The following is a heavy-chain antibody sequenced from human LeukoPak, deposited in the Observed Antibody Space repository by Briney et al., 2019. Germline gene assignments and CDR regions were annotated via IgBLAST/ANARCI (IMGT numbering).Heavy chain of an antibody. J-gene: IGHJ4*02. CDR3: ARGLEGSVAGTDY. CDR2: IIPICGTA. V-gene: IGHV1-69*01. CDR1: VGTFSSYA. D-gene: IGHD6-19*01. Sequence: SSVKVSCKASVGTFSSYAISWVRQAPGQGREWMGGIIPICGTANYAHKFHGRVTITADESTRTAYMELSSLKSEDTAVYYCARGLEGSVAGTDYWGQGAQVTVSS.